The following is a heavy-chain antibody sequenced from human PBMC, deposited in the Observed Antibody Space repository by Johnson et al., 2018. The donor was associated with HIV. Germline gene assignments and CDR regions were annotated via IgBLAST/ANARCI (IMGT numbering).Heavy chain of an antibody. CDR2: VKSISDGGTA. V-gene: IGHV3-15*01. J-gene: IGHJ3*02. CDR3: TTGWYSGYDLPNAFDI. Sequence: MQLVESGGGVGQPGGSLRVSCSASGFTFSSYAMSWVRQAAGKGLEWVGRVKSISDGGTADYAAPVKGRFTISRDDSKNTLYLQMNSLKTEDTAVYYCTTGWYSGYDLPNAFDIWGQGTMVTVSS. D-gene: IGHD5-12*01. CDR1: GFTFSSYA.